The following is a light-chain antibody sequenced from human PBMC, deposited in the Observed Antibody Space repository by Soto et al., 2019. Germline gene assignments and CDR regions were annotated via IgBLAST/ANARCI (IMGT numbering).Light chain of an antibody. CDR1: SSDVGGHNF. CDR3: NSYTSTFTWV. V-gene: IGLV2-14*01. CDR2: EVP. J-gene: IGLJ3*02. Sequence: QSALTQPASVSGSPGQSITISCTGTSSDVGGHNFVSWYQHHPGKAPKLMIYEVPHRLSGISDRFSGSKSGNTASLTISGLQAEDEADYYCNSYTSTFTWVFGGGTKLTVL.